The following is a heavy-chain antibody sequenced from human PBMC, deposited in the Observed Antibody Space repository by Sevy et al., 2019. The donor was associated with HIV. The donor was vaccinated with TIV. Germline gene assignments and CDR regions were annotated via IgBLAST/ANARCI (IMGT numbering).Heavy chain of an antibody. CDR1: GFTFSSYA. V-gene: IGHV3-23*01. CDR2: ISGSGGST. CDR3: AKPEDESSQWPSVY. D-gene: IGHD6-19*01. Sequence: GGSLRLSCAASGFTFSSYAMSWVRQAPGKGLEWVSAISGSGGSTYYADSVKGRFTISRDNSKNTLYLQMNSLRAEDTAVYYCAKPEDESSQWPSVYWGQGTLVTVSS. J-gene: IGHJ4*02.